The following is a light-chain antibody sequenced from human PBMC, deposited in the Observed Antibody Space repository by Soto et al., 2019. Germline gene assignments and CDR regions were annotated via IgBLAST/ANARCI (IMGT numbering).Light chain of an antibody. V-gene: IGKV3-20*01. CDR1: QSVSTNL. Sequence: EIVLAQSPGTLSLSPGQGATLSCRASQSVSTNLLVWYQHKPGQAPRVLIYCASRRATGIPDRLSGSGSETDFTLMISRLEPEDFAVYYCQQYGSSPNTFGQGTRLEIK. CDR3: QQYGSSPNT. J-gene: IGKJ5*01. CDR2: CAS.